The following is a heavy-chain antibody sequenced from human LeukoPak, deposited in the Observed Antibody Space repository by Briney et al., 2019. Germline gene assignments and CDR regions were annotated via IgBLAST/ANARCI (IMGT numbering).Heavy chain of an antibody. CDR3: AKGWYYFDY. J-gene: IGHJ4*02. Sequence: GGSLRLSCAASESTFSNYGMHWVRQAPGKGLEWVAVISYDGNNKYYADSVKGRFAISRDSSKNTLYLQMNSLRTEDTAVYYCAKGWYYFDYWGQGTLVTVSS. CDR2: ISYDGNNK. CDR1: ESTFSNYG. V-gene: IGHV3-30*18. D-gene: IGHD6-19*01.